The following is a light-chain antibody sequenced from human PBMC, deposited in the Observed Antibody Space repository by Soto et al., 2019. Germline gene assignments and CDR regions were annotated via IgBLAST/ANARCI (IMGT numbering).Light chain of an antibody. CDR3: QHYGGSPPKYT. Sequence: EIVLTQSPGTLSLSPGERVALSCRASQSVSSNSIAWYQQTPGQPPRLLMYDSSSRATDIPDRFSGSGSGTDFTLTISRLEPEDFAVYYCQHYGGSPPKYTFGQGTKLEIK. CDR1: QSVSSNS. CDR2: DSS. J-gene: IGKJ2*01. V-gene: IGKV3-20*01.